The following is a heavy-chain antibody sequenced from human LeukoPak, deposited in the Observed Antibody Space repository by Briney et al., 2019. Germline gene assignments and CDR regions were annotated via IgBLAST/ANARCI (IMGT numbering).Heavy chain of an antibody. D-gene: IGHD3-16*02. V-gene: IGHV1-18*01. CDR2: ISAYNGNT. Sequence: GYTFTSYGSSWVRQAPGQGVEWMGWISAYNGNTNYAQKLQGRVTMTTDTSTSTAYMELRSLRSDDTAVYYCARHLRLGELSLLGYWGQGTLVTVSS. CDR1: GYTFTSYG. CDR3: ARHLRLGELSLLGY. J-gene: IGHJ4*02.